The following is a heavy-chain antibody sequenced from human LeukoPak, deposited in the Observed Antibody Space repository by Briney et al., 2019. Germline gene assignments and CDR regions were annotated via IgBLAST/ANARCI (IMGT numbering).Heavy chain of an antibody. CDR3: AYDFWSGYYTGGNY. V-gene: IGHV3-23*01. CDR2: ISGSGGST. J-gene: IGHJ4*02. Sequence: GGSLRLSCAASGFTFSSYAMGWVRQAPGKGLEWVSAISGSGGSTYYADSVKGRFTISRDNSKNTLYLQMNSLRAKDTAVYYCAYDFWSGYYTGGNYWGQGTLVTVSS. D-gene: IGHD3-3*01. CDR1: GFTFSSYA.